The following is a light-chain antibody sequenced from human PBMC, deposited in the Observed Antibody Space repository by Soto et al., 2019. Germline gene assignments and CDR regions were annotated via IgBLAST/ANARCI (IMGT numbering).Light chain of an antibody. Sequence: AIQLTQSPSSLSASVGDRVTITCRASQGISSALAWYQQKPGKAPKLLIYDASSLESGVPSRFSGSGSGTDFALTISSRQPEDFATYYCQPFNNYPWTFGEGTKVEIK. CDR3: QPFNNYPWT. CDR2: DAS. CDR1: QGISSA. J-gene: IGKJ1*01. V-gene: IGKV1D-13*01.